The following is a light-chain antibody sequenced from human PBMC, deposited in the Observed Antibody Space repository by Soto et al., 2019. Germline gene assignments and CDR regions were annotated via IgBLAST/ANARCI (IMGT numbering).Light chain of an antibody. CDR3: QQRSSWPLT. CDR2: DAS. Sequence: MTQFPATLSLSPREIVTVSCRASQSVSSYLAWYQQKPGQAPRLLIYDASNRATGIPARFSGSGSGTDFTLTISSLEPEDFAVYFCQQRSSWPLTFGGGTKVDI. J-gene: IGKJ4*02. CDR1: QSVSSY. V-gene: IGKV3-11*01.